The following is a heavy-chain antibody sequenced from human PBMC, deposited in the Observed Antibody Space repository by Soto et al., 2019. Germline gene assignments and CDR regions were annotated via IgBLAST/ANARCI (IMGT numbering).Heavy chain of an antibody. Sequence: QVQLVQSGAEVKKPGSSVKVSCKASGGTFSSYAISWVRQAPGQVLEWMGGIIPIFGTANYAQKFQGRVTITAGESTITAYMERSSLRSEYTAVYYCARVGRYSSSWYNVDLFDYWGQGTLVTVSS. CDR2: IIPIFGTA. V-gene: IGHV1-69*12. CDR1: GGTFSSYA. D-gene: IGHD6-13*01. J-gene: IGHJ4*02. CDR3: ARVGRYSSSWYNVDLFDY.